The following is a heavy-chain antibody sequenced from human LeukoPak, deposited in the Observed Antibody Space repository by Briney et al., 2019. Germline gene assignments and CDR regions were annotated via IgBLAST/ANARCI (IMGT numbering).Heavy chain of an antibody. CDR3: ARYAGYVGNSYY. CDR1: GFTFNMYW. D-gene: IGHD4-23*01. CDR2: IKKEGSDK. J-gene: IGHJ4*02. Sequence: GGSLRLSCAASGFTFNMYWMTWVRQAPGKGLESVAYIKKEGSDKYYVDSVKGRFTVSRDNAKNSLYPQMNSLRAEDTAVYYCARYAGYVGNSYYWGQGTLVTVSS. V-gene: IGHV3-7*01.